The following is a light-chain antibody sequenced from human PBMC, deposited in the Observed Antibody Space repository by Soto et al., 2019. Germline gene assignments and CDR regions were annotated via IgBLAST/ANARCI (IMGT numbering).Light chain of an antibody. CDR2: EVS. V-gene: IGLV2-8*01. Sequence: QSALTQPPSTSGSPGQSVIISCTGTRSDVGGYDYVSWHQQHPGKAPKLLIYEVSKRPSGVPDRFSGSKSDNTAVLTVSGLHAEDAADYYCSSYAGSNVVFGGGTKLTVL. CDR3: SSYAGSNVV. CDR1: RSDVGGYDY. J-gene: IGLJ2*01.